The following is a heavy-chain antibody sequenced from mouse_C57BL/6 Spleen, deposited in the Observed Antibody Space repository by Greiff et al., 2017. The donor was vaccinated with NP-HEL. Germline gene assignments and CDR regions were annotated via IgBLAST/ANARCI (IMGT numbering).Heavy chain of an antibody. CDR1: GYTFTDYE. CDR2: IDPETGGT. D-gene: IGHD3-3*01. V-gene: IGHV1-15*01. Sequence: QVQLKEYGAELVRPGASVTLSCKASGYTFTDYEMHWVKQTPVHGLEWIGAIDPETGGTAYNQKFKGKAILTADKSSSTAYMELRSLTSEDSAVYYCTRRGTVFAYWGQGTLVTVSA. J-gene: IGHJ3*01. CDR3: TRRGTVFAY.